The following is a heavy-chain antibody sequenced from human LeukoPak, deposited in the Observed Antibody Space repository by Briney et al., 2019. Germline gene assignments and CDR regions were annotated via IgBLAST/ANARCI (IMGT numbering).Heavy chain of an antibody. V-gene: IGHV4-59*01. CDR3: ARDLVWFGSNWFDP. J-gene: IGHJ5*02. CDR2: IYYSGST. D-gene: IGHD3-10*01. Sequence: SSETLSLTCTVSGGSISSYYWSWIRQPPGKGLEWIGYIYYSGSTNYNPSLKSRVTISVDTSKNQFSLKLSSVTAADTAVYYCARDLVWFGSNWFDPWGQGTLVTVSS. CDR1: GGSISSYY.